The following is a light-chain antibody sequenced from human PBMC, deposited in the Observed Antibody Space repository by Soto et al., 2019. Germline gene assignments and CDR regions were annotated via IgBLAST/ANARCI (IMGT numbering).Light chain of an antibody. J-gene: IGKJ1*01. CDR2: WAS. CDR3: QQYYTTPPT. Sequence: DIVLIQSPDSVAVSSGEGATINCKPTQRGLVSINKKNYLAWYHQKPGQPPKLLIYWASIRESGVPTRFSGSGSGTNFTLTISSLQAEDAATYYCQQYYTTPPTFGLGTKVDIK. V-gene: IGKV4-1*01. CDR1: QRGLVSINKKNY.